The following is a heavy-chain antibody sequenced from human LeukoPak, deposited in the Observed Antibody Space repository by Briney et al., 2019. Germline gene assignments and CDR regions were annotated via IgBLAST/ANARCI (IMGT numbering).Heavy chain of an antibody. CDR3: AKDQLARERYGGEEPDY. D-gene: IGHD1-1*01. CDR2: ISYDGSNR. Sequence: RAGGSLRLSCAASEFTFSNYGMHWVRQAPGKGLEWVAIISYDGSNRNSADSVKGRFTISRDNSKNTLFLQMNSLRPEDTAVYYCAKDQLARERYGGEEPDYWGQGTLVTVSS. CDR1: EFTFSNYG. V-gene: IGHV3-30*18. J-gene: IGHJ4*02.